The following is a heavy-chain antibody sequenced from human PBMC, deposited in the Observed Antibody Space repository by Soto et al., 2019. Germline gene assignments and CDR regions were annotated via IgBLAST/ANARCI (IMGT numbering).Heavy chain of an antibody. J-gene: IGHJ4*02. D-gene: IGHD5-18*01. CDR2: IKSKTDGGTA. CDR1: GVTLTDIW. V-gene: IGHV3-15*07. CDR3: SHGYYQYFNS. Sequence: PGGSLRLSCAVSGVTLTDIWMNWVRQAPGKGQEWVARIKSKTDGGTADYAAPVKGRFIISRDDSENTLYLQMNSLKTEDTAVYYCSHGYYQYFNSWGQGTLVTVSS.